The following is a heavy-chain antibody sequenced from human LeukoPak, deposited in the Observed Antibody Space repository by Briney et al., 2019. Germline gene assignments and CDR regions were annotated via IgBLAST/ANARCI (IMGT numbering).Heavy chain of an antibody. Sequence: GGPLRLSCAASGFTFDDYAMHWVRQAPGKGLEWVSGISWNSGSIGYADSVKGRFTISRDNAKNSLYLQMNSLRAEDMALYYCAKASIAVAGPAYFDYWGQGTLVTVSS. CDR3: AKASIAVAGPAYFDY. J-gene: IGHJ4*02. D-gene: IGHD6-19*01. CDR2: ISWNSGSI. V-gene: IGHV3-9*03. CDR1: GFTFDDYA.